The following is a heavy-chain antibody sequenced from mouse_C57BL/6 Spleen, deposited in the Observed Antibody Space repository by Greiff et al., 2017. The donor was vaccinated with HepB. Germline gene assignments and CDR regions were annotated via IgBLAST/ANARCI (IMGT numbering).Heavy chain of an antibody. CDR3: ARHYYGMDFDV. J-gene: IGHJ1*03. CDR2: IDPSDSET. Sequence: QVQLKESGAELVRPGSSVKLSCKASGYTFTSYWMHWVKQRPIQGLEWIGNIDPSDSETHYNQKFKDKATLTVDKSSSTAYMQLSSLTSEDSAVYYCARHYYGMDFDVWGTGTTVTVSS. V-gene: IGHV1-52*01. CDR1: GYTFTSYW. D-gene: IGHD1-1*01.